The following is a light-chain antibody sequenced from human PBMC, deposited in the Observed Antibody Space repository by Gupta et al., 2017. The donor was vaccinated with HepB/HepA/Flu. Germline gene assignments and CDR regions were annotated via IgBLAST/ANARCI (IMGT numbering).Light chain of an antibody. CDR1: KLGDKY. CDR2: EDN. CDR3: QAWDSIVV. Sequence: SCELIQSPSVSVSPGQTASINCSGDKLGDKYASWYQQKPGQSPLLVIYEDNKLPSGIPERFSGSNSGNTATLTISGTQAMDEADYYFQAWDSIVVFGGGTKLTVL. V-gene: IGLV3-1*01. J-gene: IGLJ3*02.